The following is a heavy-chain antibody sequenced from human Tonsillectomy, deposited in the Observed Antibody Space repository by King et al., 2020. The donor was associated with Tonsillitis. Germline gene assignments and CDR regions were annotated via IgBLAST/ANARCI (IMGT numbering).Heavy chain of an antibody. CDR1: GFTFDDYA. CDR3: AKDYIVGATNYYYYVMDV. J-gene: IGHJ6*02. D-gene: IGHD1-26*01. Sequence: VQLVESGGGLVQPGRSLRLSCAASGFTFDDYAMHWVRQAPGKGLEWVSGISWNSGSISYADSVKGRFTISRDNAKNSLYLQMNSLRAEDTALYYCAKDYIVGATNYYYYVMDVWGQGTTVTVSS. CDR2: ISWNSGSI. V-gene: IGHV3-9*01.